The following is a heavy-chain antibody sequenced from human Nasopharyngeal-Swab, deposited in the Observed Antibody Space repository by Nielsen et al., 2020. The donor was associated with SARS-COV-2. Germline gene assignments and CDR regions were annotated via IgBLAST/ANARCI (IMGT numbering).Heavy chain of an antibody. D-gene: IGHD7-27*01. J-gene: IGHJ6*04. CDR3: ARSYWGAEDV. CDR1: GFTFSSYW. V-gene: IGHV3-7*04. CDR2: IKQDGSEK. Sequence: GGSLRLSCAASGFTFSSYWMSWVRQAPGKGLEWVANIKQDGSEKYYVDSVKGRFTTSRDNLKDTLYLQMNSLRAEDTAVYYCARSYWGAEDVWGKGTTVTVSS.